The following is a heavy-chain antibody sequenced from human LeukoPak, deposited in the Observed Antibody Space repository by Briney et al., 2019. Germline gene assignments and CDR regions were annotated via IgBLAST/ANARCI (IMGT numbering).Heavy chain of an antibody. J-gene: IGHJ1*01. D-gene: IGHD1-26*01. CDR2: ISSSGSAI. Sequence: PGGSLRLSCAASGFTFSSYEMDWVRQAPGKGLEWVSYISSSGSAIYYADSVKGRFTISRDNAKNSLYLQMNSLRAEDTALYYCARGGSSAVNFQHWGQGILVTVSS. V-gene: IGHV3-48*03. CDR3: ARGGSSAVNFQH. CDR1: GFTFSSYE.